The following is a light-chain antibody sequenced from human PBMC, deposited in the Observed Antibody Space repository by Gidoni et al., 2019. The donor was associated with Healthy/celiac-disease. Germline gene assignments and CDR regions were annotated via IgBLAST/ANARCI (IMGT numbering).Light chain of an antibody. J-gene: IGKJ3*01. V-gene: IGKV1-39*01. CDR3: QQSYSTPPVT. CDR2: AAS. CDR1: QSISSY. Sequence: DIQMTQSPSSLSASVGDRVTITCRARQSISSYLNWYQQKPRKAPKLLIYAASSLQSGVPSRFSGSGSGTDFTLTISSLQPEDFATYYCQQSYSTPPVTFGPGTKVDIK.